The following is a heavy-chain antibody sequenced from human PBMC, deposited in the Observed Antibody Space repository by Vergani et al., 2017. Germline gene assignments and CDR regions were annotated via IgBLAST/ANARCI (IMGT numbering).Heavy chain of an antibody. J-gene: IGHJ4*02. D-gene: IGHD3-22*01. CDR3: ARHYYEGSGYYIDY. CDR2: IYHSGST. V-gene: IGHV4-38-2*01. CDR1: GYSISSGYY. Sequence: QVQLQESGPGLVKPSETLSLTCAVSGYSISSGYYWGWIRQPPGKGLEWIGSIYHSGSTYYNPSLKSRVTISVDTSKNQFSLKLSSVTAADTAVYYCARHYYEGSGYYIDYWSEGTLVSVSS.